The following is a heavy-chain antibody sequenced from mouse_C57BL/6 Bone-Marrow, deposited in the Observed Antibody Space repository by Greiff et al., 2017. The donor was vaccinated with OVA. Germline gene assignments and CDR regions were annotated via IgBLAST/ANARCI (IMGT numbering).Heavy chain of an antibody. V-gene: IGHV14-4*01. Sequence: VQLQQSGAELVRPGASVKLSCPASGFNIKDDYMHWVKQRPEQGLEWIGWIDPENGDTEYASKFQGKATITADTSSNTAYLQLSSLTSEDTAVYYCTTLHGYWYFDVWGTGTTVTVSS. D-gene: IGHD1-1*02. J-gene: IGHJ1*03. CDR1: GFNIKDDY. CDR2: IDPENGDT. CDR3: TTLHGYWYFDV.